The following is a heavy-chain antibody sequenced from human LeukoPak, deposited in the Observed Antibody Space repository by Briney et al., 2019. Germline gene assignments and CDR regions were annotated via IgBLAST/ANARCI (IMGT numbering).Heavy chain of an antibody. CDR3: ASLHYDRVSDAFDI. CDR1: GFTFSSYS. V-gene: IGHV3-21*01. Sequence: GGSLRLSCAASGFTFSSYSMNWVRQAPGKGLEWVSSISSSSSYIYYADSVKGRFTISRDNAKNSLYLQMNSLRAEDAAVYYCASLHYDRVSDAFDIWGQGTMVTVSS. J-gene: IGHJ3*02. D-gene: IGHD3-22*01. CDR2: ISSSSSYI.